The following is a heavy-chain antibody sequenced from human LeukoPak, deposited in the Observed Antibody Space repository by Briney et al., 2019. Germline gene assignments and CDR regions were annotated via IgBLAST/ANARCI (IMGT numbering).Heavy chain of an antibody. CDR1: GGSISSGGYY. CDR2: IYYSGST. D-gene: IGHD6-13*01. Sequence: PSQTLSLTCTVSGGSISSGGYYWSWIRQPPGKGLEWIGSIYYSGSTYYNPSLKSRVTISVDTSKNQFSLKLSSVTAADTAVYYCARRLDIAAAGKYFDYWGQGTLVTVSS. CDR3: ARRLDIAAAGKYFDY. J-gene: IGHJ4*02. V-gene: IGHV4-39*01.